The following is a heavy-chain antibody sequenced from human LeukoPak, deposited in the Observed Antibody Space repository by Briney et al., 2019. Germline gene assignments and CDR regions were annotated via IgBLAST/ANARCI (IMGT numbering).Heavy chain of an antibody. V-gene: IGHV1-69*05. CDR1: GGTFSSYA. CDR2: IIPIFGTA. J-gene: IGHJ5*02. D-gene: IGHD3-22*01. Sequence: GSSVKVSCKASGGTFSSYAISWVRQAPGQGLEWMGRIIPIFGTANYAQKFQGRVTITTDESTSTAYMELSSLRSEDTAVYYCAVGNLTYYYDSSGYYWFDPWGQGTLVTVSS. CDR3: AVGNLTYYYDSSGYYWFDP.